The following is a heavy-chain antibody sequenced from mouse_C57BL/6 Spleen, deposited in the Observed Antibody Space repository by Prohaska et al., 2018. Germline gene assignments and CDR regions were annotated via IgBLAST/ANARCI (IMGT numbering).Heavy chain of an antibody. CDR3: ARQGYYGFSDV. V-gene: IGHV4-1*01. J-gene: IGHJ1*03. D-gene: IGHD1-1*01. CDR2: INPDSRTI. Sequence: EVKLLQSGGGLVQPGGSLKLSCAASGIDFSRYWMSWARRAPGKGLEWIGEINPDSRTINYAPSLKDKFIISRDNAKDTLYLQMNKVRSEDTALYYCARQGYYGFSDVWGTGTTVTVSS. CDR1: GIDFSRYW.